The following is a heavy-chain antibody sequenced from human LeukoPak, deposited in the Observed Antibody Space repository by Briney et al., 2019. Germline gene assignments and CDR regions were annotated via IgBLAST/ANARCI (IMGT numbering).Heavy chain of an antibody. CDR2: IQFDGSDK. D-gene: IGHD4-11*01. V-gene: IGHV3-30*02. J-gene: IGHJ6*02. CDR1: GFIFSTYG. Sequence: PGGSLRLSCAASGFIFSTYGMHWVRQAPGKGLEWVAFIQFDGSDKYYADSVKGRFTISRDNAKKLLYLQMNGLRVEDSAVYYCARDYPGPTGFGMDVWGQGTTVIVSS. CDR3: ARDYPGPTGFGMDV.